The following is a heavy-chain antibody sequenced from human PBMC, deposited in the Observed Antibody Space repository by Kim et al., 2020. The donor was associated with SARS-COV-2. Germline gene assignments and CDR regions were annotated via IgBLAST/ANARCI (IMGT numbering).Heavy chain of an antibody. D-gene: IGHD2-2*01. CDR3: ARVVPAATNTNYYYYGMDV. CDR2: IYPGDSDT. Sequence: GESLKISCKGSGYSFTSYWIGWVRQMPGKGLEWMGIIYPGDSDTRYSPSFQGQVTISADKSISTAYLQWSSLKASDTAMYYCARVVPAATNTNYYYYGMDVWGQGTTVTVSS. V-gene: IGHV5-51*01. CDR1: GYSFTSYW. J-gene: IGHJ6*02.